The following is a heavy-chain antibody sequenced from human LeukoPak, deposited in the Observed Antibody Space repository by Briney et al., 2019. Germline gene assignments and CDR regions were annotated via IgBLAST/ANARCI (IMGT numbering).Heavy chain of an antibody. CDR3: AKDGAAGTPYYYGMDV. D-gene: IGHD6-13*01. V-gene: IGHV3-30*18. CDR2: ISYDGSNK. J-gene: IGHJ6*02. CDR1: GFTFSSYG. Sequence: PGGSLRLSCAASGFTFSSYGMHWVRQAPGKGLEWVAVISYDGSNKYYADSVKGRFTISRDNSKNTLYLQMNSLRAEDAAVYYCAKDGAAGTPYYYGMDVWGQGTTVTVSS.